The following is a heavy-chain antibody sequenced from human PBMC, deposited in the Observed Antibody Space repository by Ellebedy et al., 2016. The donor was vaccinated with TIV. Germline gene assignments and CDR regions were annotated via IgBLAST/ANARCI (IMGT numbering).Heavy chain of an antibody. CDR1: GFSFSSYW. J-gene: IGHJ3*02. V-gene: IGHV3-7*03. D-gene: IGHD4-17*01. CDR2: IRQDGSDK. Sequence: GGSLRLSCAASGFSFSSYWMSWVRQAPGKGLEWVANIRQDGSDKYYVDSVKGRFTISRDNAKNSLYLEMNSLRAEDTAVYYCATDGSYGDYLSPAHAFEIWGQGTMVTVSS. CDR3: ATDGSYGDYLSPAHAFEI.